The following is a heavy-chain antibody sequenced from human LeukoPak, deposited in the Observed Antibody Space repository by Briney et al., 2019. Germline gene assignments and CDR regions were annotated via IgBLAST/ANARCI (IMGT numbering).Heavy chain of an antibody. J-gene: IGHJ4*02. D-gene: IGHD5-18*01. Sequence: ESPKISCKGSGYSFTNYWIGWVRQMPGKGLEWMGIIHPGDSGTRYSPSFQGQVTMSVDESITTAYLQWSSLRASDSAIYYCARGGTYRYGTSDYWGQGTLVMVTS. CDR1: GYSFTNYW. V-gene: IGHV5-51*01. CDR3: ARGGTYRYGTSDY. CDR2: IHPGDSGT.